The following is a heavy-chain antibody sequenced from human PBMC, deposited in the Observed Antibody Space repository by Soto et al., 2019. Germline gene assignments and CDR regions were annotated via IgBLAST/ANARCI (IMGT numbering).Heavy chain of an antibody. V-gene: IGHV4-38-2*01. Sequence: PSETLSLTCAVSGYSISSGYSWGWIRQPPRKGLEWIGSIFHSGSTYYNPSLKSRVTISLDTSQNHFSLKLSSLTAADTAVYYCASGLIAAAGTEGLYYYYGMDVWGQGTTVTVSS. J-gene: IGHJ6*02. CDR1: GYSISSGYS. CDR3: ASGLIAAAGTEGLYYYYGMDV. CDR2: IFHSGST. D-gene: IGHD6-13*01.